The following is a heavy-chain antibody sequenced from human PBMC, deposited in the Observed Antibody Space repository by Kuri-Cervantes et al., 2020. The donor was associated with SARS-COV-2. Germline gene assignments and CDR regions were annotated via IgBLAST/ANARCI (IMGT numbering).Heavy chain of an antibody. V-gene: IGHV1-69*13. CDR3: ARARNGNYLNEPDY. CDR1: GGTFSSYA. J-gene: IGHJ4*02. Sequence: SVKVSRKASGGTFSSYAISWVRQAPGQGLEWMGGIIPIFGTANYAQKFQGRVTITADESTSTAYMELSSLRSEDTAVYYCARARNGNYLNEPDYWGQGTLVTVSS. D-gene: IGHD4-17*01. CDR2: IIPIFGTA.